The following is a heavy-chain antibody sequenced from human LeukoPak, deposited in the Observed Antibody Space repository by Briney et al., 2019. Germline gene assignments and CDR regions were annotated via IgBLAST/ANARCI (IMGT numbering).Heavy chain of an antibody. CDR2: ISYDGSNK. Sequence: GGSLRLSCAASGFTFSSYAMHWVSQAPGKGLEWVAVISYDGSNKYYADSVKGRFTISRDNSKNTLYLQMNSLRAEDTAVYYCARGAEEWPDDYWGEGTLVTVSS. CDR3: ARGAEEWPDDY. V-gene: IGHV3-30*04. J-gene: IGHJ4*02. CDR1: GFTFSSYA. D-gene: IGHD3-3*01.